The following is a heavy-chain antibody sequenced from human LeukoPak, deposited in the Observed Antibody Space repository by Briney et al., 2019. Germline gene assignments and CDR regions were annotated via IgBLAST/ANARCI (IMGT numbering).Heavy chain of an antibody. CDR2: ISGSGRST. J-gene: IGHJ4*02. V-gene: IGHV3-23*01. CDR3: AKDLEYCTTTDCYGGVDY. CDR1: GFTFRIYA. Sequence: PGGSLRLSCAVSGFTFRIYAMTWVRQAPGKGLEWVSGISGSGRSTYYADSVKGRFTMSRDNSKNTLYLQMNSLRAEDTAVYYCAKDLEYCTTTDCYGGVDYWGQGTLVTVSS. D-gene: IGHD2-2*01.